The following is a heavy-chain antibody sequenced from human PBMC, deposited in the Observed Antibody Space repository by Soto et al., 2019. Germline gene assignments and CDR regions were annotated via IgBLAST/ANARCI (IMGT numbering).Heavy chain of an antibody. CDR1: GFTFSDYY. V-gene: IGHV3-11*06. J-gene: IGHJ4*02. Sequence: GGSLRLSCAASGFTFSDYYMSWIRQAPGKGLEWVSYISSSSSYTNYADSVKGRFTISRDNAKNSLYLQMNSLRAEDTAVYYCARITYYYDSSGPLLDYWGQGXLVTVSS. D-gene: IGHD3-22*01. CDR2: ISSSSSYT. CDR3: ARITYYYDSSGPLLDY.